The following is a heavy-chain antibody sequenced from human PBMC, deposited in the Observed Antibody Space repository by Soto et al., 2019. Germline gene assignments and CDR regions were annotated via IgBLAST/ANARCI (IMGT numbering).Heavy chain of an antibody. V-gene: IGHV4-39*01. CDR1: GGSITSSEYY. CDR2: IHHTGST. Sequence: SETLSLTCTVSGGSITSSEYYWAWIRQNPGEGLEWIGTIHHTGSTYYNPSLKSRVIISLDTSKNQFSLKLSSVTAADTALYYCARPEGGYGSGYSWFDPWGQGTRVTVS. J-gene: IGHJ5*02. CDR3: ARPEGGYGSGYSWFDP. D-gene: IGHD5-12*01.